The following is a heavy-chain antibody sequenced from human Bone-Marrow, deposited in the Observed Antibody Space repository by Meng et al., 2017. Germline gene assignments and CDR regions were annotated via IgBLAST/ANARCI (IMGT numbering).Heavy chain of an antibody. D-gene: IGHD1/OR15-1a*01. CDR3: ARVEGGNNRYNWFDP. CDR2: IYTSGGT. CDR1: GGSISSTY. Sequence: QVELQESGPVLVKHWGPLPLNCDGSGGSISSTYWSWIGQPAGKGLEWIGRIYTSGGTNYNPSLKSRVNMSVETSKNQFSLKLSSVTAADTAVYYCARVEGGNNRYNWFDPWGQGTLVTVSS. J-gene: IGHJ5*02. V-gene: IGHV4-4*07.